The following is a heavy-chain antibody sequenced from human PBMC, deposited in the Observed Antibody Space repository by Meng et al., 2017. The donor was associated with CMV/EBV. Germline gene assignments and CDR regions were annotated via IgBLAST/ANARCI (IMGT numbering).Heavy chain of an antibody. Sequence: GGSLRLSCKGSGSSFTSYWIGWVRQMPGKGLEWMGIIYPGDSDTRYSTSFQGQITISADKSISTAYLQWSSLKASDTAMYYCATLDHGSYHDYWGQGTLVTVSS. V-gene: IGHV5-51*01. CDR2: IYPGDSDT. CDR1: GSSFTSYW. D-gene: IGHD1-26*01. J-gene: IGHJ4*02. CDR3: ATLDHGSYHDY.